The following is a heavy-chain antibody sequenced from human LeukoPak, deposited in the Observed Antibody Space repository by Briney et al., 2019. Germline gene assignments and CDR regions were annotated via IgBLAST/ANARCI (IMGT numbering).Heavy chain of an antibody. J-gene: IGHJ3*02. CDR1: GYTFTGYF. V-gene: IGHV1-46*01. CDR3: GRVTLYAFDI. CDR2: ISPSGGTT. Sequence: SVKVSCKASGYTFTGYFIDWVRQAPGHGLEWMGIISPSGGTTSYAQEFQGRVTMTRDTSTSTVYMELSSLRSEDTAVYYCGRVTLYAFDIWGQGTMVTVSS. D-gene: IGHD4-23*01.